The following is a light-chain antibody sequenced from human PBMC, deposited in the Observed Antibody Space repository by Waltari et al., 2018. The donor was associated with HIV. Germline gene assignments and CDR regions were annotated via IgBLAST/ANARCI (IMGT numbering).Light chain of an antibody. V-gene: IGKV1-9*01. CDR2: AAS. Sequence: TCRASQDISSDLAWYQQKPGKAPNLLIYAASTLQSGVPIRFSGSGSGTEFTLTISSLQPEDSATYSCQQLNTYPLTFGGGTRVEI. J-gene: IGKJ4*01. CDR1: QDISSD. CDR3: QQLNTYPLT.